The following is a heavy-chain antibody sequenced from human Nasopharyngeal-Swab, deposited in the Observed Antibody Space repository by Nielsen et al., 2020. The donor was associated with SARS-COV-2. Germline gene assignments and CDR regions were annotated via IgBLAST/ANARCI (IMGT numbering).Heavy chain of an antibody. D-gene: IGHD5-18*01. V-gene: IGHV4-59*01. CDR1: GGSINSYY. CDR3: ARGQLWLDY. J-gene: IGHJ4*02. Sequence: SETLSLTCTVSGGSINSYYWSWIRQPPGKGLEWIGYIYYSGSTNYNPSLKSRVTISVDTSKNQFSLKLSSVTAADTAVYYCARGQLWLDYWGQGTLVTVSS. CDR2: IYYSGST.